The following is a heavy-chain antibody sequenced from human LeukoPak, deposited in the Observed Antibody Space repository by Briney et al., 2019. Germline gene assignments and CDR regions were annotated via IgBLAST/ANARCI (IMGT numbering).Heavy chain of an antibody. V-gene: IGHV4-59*01. Sequence: SETLSLTCTVSGDSISNYYWSWIRQSPGKGLEWMGYIYYSGSTKYNPSLKSRVSISVDTPQKPFSLKLCSVYAAGTALYYSVSTNYNPSHKNRVTISVDTSKNQFSLKLSSVTAADTALYYCARGCIEAAGTLKDFDYWGQGTLVIVSS. J-gene: IGHJ4*02. CDR3: VSTNYNPSHKNRVTISVDTSKNQFSLKLSSVTAADTALYYCARGCIEAAGTLKDFDY. CDR2: IYYSGST. CDR1: GDSISNYY. D-gene: IGHD3-10*01.